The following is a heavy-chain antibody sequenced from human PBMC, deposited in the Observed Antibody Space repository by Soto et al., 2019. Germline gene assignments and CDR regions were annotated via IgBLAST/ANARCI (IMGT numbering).Heavy chain of an antibody. Sequence: ASVKVSCKASGYTFTSYAMHWVRQAPGQRLEWMGWINAGNGNTKYSQKFQGRVTITRDTSASTAYMELSSLRSEDTAVYYCARGVGWNDPGKYYFDYWGQGTLVTVSS. J-gene: IGHJ4*02. D-gene: IGHD1-1*01. V-gene: IGHV1-3*01. CDR3: ARGVGWNDPGKYYFDY. CDR2: INAGNGNT. CDR1: GYTFTSYA.